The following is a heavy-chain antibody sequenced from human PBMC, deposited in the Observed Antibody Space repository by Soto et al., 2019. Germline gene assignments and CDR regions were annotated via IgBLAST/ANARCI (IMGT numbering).Heavy chain of an antibody. CDR3: ASKGAAAGTPLRY. CDR2: ISGSGGST. J-gene: IGHJ4*02. CDR1: GFTFSSYA. V-gene: IGHV3-23*01. D-gene: IGHD6-13*01. Sequence: EVQLLESGGGLVQPGGSLRLSCAASGFTFSSYAMSWVRQAPGKGLEWVSAISGSGGSTYYADSVKGRFTISRDNSKNTLSLQMNSLRAEDTAVYYCASKGAAAGTPLRYWGQGTLVTVSS.